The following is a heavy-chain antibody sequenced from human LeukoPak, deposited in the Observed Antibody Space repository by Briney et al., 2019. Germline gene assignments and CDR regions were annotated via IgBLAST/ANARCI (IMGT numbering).Heavy chain of an antibody. V-gene: IGHV1-2*02. D-gene: IGHD1-26*01. Sequence: ASVKVSCKAFGYTFTSYGINWVRQAPGQGLEWMGWINPNSGGTNYAQKFQGRVTMTRDTSISTAYMELSRLRSDDTAVYYCASPSDASGSYFLGFDYWGQGTLVTVSS. CDR3: ASPSDASGSYFLGFDY. CDR1: GYTFTSYG. J-gene: IGHJ4*02. CDR2: INPNSGGT.